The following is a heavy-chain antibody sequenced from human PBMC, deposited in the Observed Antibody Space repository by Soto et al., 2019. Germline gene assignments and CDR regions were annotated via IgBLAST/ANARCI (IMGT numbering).Heavy chain of an antibody. D-gene: IGHD3-22*01. V-gene: IGHV4-38-2*01. CDR2: INHSGTT. J-gene: IGHJ4*02. CDR3: ARWYYESSGYYYYDY. CDR1: GYSISSGYS. Sequence: PSETLSLTCAVSGYSISSGYSWACIRQPPGKGLEWIGSINHSGTTYHNPSLKSRVTISVDTSKNQFSLKLNSVTAADTAVYYCARWYYESSGYYYYDYWGQGTLVTVSS.